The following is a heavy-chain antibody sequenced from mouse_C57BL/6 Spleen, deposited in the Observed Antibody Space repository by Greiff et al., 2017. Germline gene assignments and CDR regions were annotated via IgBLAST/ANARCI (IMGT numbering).Heavy chain of an antibody. CDR2: ISYDGSN. D-gene: IGHD4-1*02. J-gene: IGHJ3*01. CDR3: ATTGAWFAY. V-gene: IGHV3-6*01. CDR1: GYSITSGYY. Sequence: EVKLVESGPGLVKPSQSLSLTCSVTGYSITSGYYWNWIRQFPGNKLEWMGYISYDGSNNYNPSLKNRISITRDTSKNQFFLKLNSVTTEDTATYYCATTGAWFAYWGQGTLVTVSA.